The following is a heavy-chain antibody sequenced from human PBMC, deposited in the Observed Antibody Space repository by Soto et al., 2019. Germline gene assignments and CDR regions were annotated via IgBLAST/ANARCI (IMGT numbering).Heavy chain of an antibody. J-gene: IGHJ3*02. CDR2: ITSASDYI. Sequence: GGSLSLSCVASGFMFTRSTMNWVRQAPGKGLEWVSSITSASDYIFYADSVKGRFTISRDNAKNSLYLQMNSLRAEDTAVYYCARVGTGSSTPLDIWGQGTMVTFS. CDR3: ARVGTGSSTPLDI. V-gene: IGHV3-21*01. D-gene: IGHD3-9*01. CDR1: GFMFTRST.